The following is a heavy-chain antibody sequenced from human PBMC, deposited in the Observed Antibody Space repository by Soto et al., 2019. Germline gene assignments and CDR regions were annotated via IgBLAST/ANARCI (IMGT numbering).Heavy chain of an antibody. Sequence: SETLSLTCSVSGGSISSGDYYWNWIRQPPGKGLEWIGHIYYGGSTYYNASLKSRVTISVDTSKNQFSLNLSFVTAADTAVYYCATMGTPATGLYYFDYWGQGTLVTVSS. J-gene: IGHJ4*02. D-gene: IGHD1-7*01. CDR1: GGSISSGDYY. CDR2: IYYGGST. V-gene: IGHV4-30-4*01. CDR3: ATMGTPATGLYYFDY.